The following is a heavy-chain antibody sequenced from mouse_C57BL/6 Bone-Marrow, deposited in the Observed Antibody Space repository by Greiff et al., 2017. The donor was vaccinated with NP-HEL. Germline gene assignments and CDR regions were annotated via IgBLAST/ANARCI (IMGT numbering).Heavy chain of an antibody. D-gene: IGHD2-5*01. V-gene: IGHV5-4*01. CDR3: AREAYYSNYGGVYFDY. Sequence: DVMLVESGGGLVKPGGSLKLSCAASGFTFSSYAMSWVRQTPEKRLEWVATISDGGSYTYYPDNVKGRFTISRDNAKNNLYLQMSHLKSEDTAMYYSAREAYYSNYGGVYFDYWGQGTTLTVSS. CDR1: GFTFSSYA. CDR2: ISDGGSYT. J-gene: IGHJ2*01.